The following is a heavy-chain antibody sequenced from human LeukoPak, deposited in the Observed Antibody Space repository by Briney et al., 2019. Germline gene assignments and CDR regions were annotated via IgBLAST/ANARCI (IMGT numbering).Heavy chain of an antibody. CDR2: IYPGDSGT. J-gene: IGHJ4*02. D-gene: IGHD6-19*01. V-gene: IGHV5-51*01. CDR1: GYSFTSYW. Sequence: GESLKISCKGSGYSFTSYWIGWVRQMPGKGLEWMGIIYPGDSGTRYSPSFQGQVTISADKSISTAYLQWSSLKASDTAMYYCARRSVYSSGWYRRGPFDYWGQGTLVTVSS. CDR3: ARRSVYSSGWYRRGPFDY.